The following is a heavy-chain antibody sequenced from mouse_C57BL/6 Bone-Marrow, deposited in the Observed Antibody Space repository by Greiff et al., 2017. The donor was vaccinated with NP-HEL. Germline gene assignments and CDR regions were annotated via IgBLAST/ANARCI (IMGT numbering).Heavy chain of an antibody. CDR1: GFTFSDYG. V-gene: IGHV5-17*01. J-gene: IGHJ2*01. D-gene: IGHD2-5*01. CDR2: ISSGSSTI. Sequence: EVKLVESGGGLVKPGGSLKLSCAASGFTFSDYGMHWVRQAPEKGLEWVAYISSGSSTIYYADTVKGRFTISRDNAKNTLFLQMTSLRAEDTAMYYCARGGYSTSYFDYWGQGTTLTVSS. CDR3: ARGGYSTSYFDY.